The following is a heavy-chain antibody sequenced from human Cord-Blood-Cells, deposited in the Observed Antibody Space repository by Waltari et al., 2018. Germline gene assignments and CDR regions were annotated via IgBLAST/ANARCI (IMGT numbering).Heavy chain of an antibody. CDR1: GGSFSGSY. CDR2: INHIGST. D-gene: IGHD1-26*01. Sequence: QVQLQQWGAGLLKPSETLSLTCAVYGGSFSGSYWRCLRHPPGKGLEWNGEINHIGSTNYNPSLKSRVTISVDTSKNQFSLKLSSVTAADTAVYYCARGQYSGSYYYYGMDVWGQGTTVTVSS. V-gene: IGHV4-34*01. J-gene: IGHJ6*02. CDR3: ARGQYSGSYYYYGMDV.